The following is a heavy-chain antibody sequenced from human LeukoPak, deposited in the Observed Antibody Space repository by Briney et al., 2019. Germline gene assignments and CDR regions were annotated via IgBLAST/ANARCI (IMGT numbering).Heavy chain of an antibody. V-gene: IGHV3-30*18. J-gene: IGHJ6*02. D-gene: IGHD5-12*01. Sequence: GGSLRLSCAASGFTFSIYGMHWVRQAPGKGLEWVALISYDGNYKYYADSVKGRFTISRDNSKNTLDLQMNSLRPEDTAVYHCAKASSGYDSHYYYGLDVWGQGTTVTVSS. CDR1: GFTFSIYG. CDR2: ISYDGNYK. CDR3: AKASSGYDSHYYYGLDV.